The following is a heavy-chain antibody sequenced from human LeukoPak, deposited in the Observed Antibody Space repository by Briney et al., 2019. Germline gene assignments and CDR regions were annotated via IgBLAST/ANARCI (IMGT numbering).Heavy chain of an antibody. D-gene: IGHD2-21*02. CDR1: GFTFSSYA. Sequence: GGSLRLSCATSGFTFSSYALNWVRQAPGKGLEWVAGIRASSGNTFYADSVKGRFTISRDSSKSTLFLQMNSLRAEDTAVYYCAKVSCGGNCFYAFDVWGRGTMVAVSS. CDR3: AKVSCGGNCFYAFDV. CDR2: IRASSGNT. J-gene: IGHJ3*01. V-gene: IGHV3-23*01.